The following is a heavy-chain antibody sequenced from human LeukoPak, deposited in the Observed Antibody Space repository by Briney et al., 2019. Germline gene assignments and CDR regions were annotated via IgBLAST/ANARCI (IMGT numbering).Heavy chain of an antibody. Sequence: SETLPLTCTVSGGSISGYYWNWIRQPPGKGLEWIGYISYRGSTNYNPSLKSRVTISVDTSKNQLSLNLNSVTAADTAVYYCARDGGNPVYFDLWGRGTLATVSS. D-gene: IGHD4-23*01. V-gene: IGHV4-59*01. CDR2: ISYRGST. CDR3: ARDGGNPVYFDL. CDR1: GGSISGYY. J-gene: IGHJ2*01.